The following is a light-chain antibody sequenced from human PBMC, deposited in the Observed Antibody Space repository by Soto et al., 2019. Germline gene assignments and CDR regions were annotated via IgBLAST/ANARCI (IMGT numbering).Light chain of an antibody. CDR2: AAS. CDR3: QKYNSAPRT. Sequence: DIQMAQSPSSLSASVADRVTITCRASQGISNYLAWYQQKPGKVPKLLIYAASTLQSGVPSRFSGSGSGTAFTLTISSLQPEDVATYYCQKYNSAPRTFGQGTKVEIK. CDR1: QGISNY. J-gene: IGKJ1*01. V-gene: IGKV1-27*01.